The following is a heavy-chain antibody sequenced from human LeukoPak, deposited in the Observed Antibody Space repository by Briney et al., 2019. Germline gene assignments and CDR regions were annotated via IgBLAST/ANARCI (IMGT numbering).Heavy chain of an antibody. CDR2: ISGSGDNT. D-gene: IGHD6-19*01. Sequence: GGSLRLSCAASGFTFSSHGMSWVRQAPGKGLEWVSTISGSGDNTYYADSVKGRFTISRDNSKNTLYLQMNSLRAEDTAEYYCVTDRRLASFESWGQGTLVTVSS. V-gene: IGHV3-23*01. J-gene: IGHJ4*02. CDR1: GFTFSSHG. CDR3: VTDRRLASFES.